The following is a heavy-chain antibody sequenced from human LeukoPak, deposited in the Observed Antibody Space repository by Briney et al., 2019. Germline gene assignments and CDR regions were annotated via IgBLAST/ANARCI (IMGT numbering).Heavy chain of an antibody. CDR1: GLRFSAYA. Sequence: GGSLRLSCSASGLRFSAYAMNWVRQAPGKGLEWVSGVSGTGGTTSYADSVKGRFTISRDNSKNTLYLQINSLRADDTAVYYCAREGFVRRGRYYFEHWGQGTLVTVSS. D-gene: IGHD1-26*01. J-gene: IGHJ1*01. V-gene: IGHV3-23*01. CDR3: AREGFVRRGRYYFEH. CDR2: VSGTGGTT.